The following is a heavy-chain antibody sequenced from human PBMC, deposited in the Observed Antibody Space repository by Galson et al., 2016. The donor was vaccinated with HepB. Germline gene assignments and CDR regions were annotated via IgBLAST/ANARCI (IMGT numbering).Heavy chain of an antibody. V-gene: IGHV3-33*01. Sequence: SLRLSCAASGFNFSTYGMHWVRQAPGEGLEWVALIWYDENNKNYADSVKGRFTIARDNSKNKLYLQMNSLRAEDKAVYYCAREAYYDFWSGYYGYDFYDYGMDVWGQGTAVTVSS. CDR2: IWYDENNK. D-gene: IGHD3-3*01. J-gene: IGHJ6*02. CDR1: GFNFSTYG. CDR3: AREAYYDFWSGYYGYDFYDYGMDV.